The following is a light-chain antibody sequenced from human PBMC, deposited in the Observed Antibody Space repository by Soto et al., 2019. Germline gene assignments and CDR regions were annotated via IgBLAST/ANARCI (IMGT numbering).Light chain of an antibody. J-gene: IGLJ1*01. CDR1: SSDVGGYNY. V-gene: IGLV2-14*01. CDR2: EVS. Sequence: QSVLTQPASVSGSPGQSITISCTGTSSDVGGYNYVSWYQQHPGKAPKLMIYEVSNRPSGVSNRFSGSQSGNTASLTISGLQAQDEADYYRTSYTSSSTLDVFGTGTKVTVL. CDR3: TSYTSSSTLDV.